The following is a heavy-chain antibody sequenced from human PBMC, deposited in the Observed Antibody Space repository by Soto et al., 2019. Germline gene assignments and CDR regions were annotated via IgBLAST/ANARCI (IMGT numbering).Heavy chain of an antibody. D-gene: IGHD1-26*01. CDR3: AALGV. Sequence: EVQLVESGGGLVEPGGSLRLSCAASGFNFINAWMHWVRQAPGKGLEWVGRIKSKADGETTDYAAPVKGRVIISRDDSKNTLYLQINSLKMEDTAVYYCAALGVWGQGTTVTVSS. CDR1: GFNFINAW. V-gene: IGHV3-15*07. J-gene: IGHJ6*02. CDR2: IKSKADGETT.